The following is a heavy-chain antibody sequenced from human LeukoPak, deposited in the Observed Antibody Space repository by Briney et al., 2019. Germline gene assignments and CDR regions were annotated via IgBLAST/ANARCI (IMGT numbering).Heavy chain of an antibody. CDR2: ISSSSSYI. D-gene: IGHD3-22*01. CDR3: ARGPYDSSGYWVLYYFDY. V-gene: IGHV3-21*01. Sequence: GGSLRLSCAASGFTFSSYSMNWVRQAPGKGLEWVSSISSSSSYIYYADSVKGRFTISRDNAKNSLYLQMNSLRAEDTAVYYCARGPYDSSGYWVLYYFDYWGQGTLVTVSS. J-gene: IGHJ4*02. CDR1: GFTFSSYS.